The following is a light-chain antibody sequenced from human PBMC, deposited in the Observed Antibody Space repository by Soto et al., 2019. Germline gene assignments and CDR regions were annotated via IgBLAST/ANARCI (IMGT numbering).Light chain of an antibody. V-gene: IGKV1-12*01. CDR1: QDINSW. CDR2: TAS. Sequence: DIQMTQSPSSVSASVGDRVTITCRASQDINSWLAWFQQKPGEAPKLLIYTASSLQSGVPSRFSGSGSGTEYPLTISSLHPEDSATYYCQQADRFPLTLGGGTKVEIK. CDR3: QQADRFPLT. J-gene: IGKJ4*01.